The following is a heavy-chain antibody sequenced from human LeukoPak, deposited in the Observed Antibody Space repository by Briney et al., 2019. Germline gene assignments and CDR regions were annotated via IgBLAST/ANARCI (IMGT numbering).Heavy chain of an antibody. V-gene: IGHV1-69*05. J-gene: IGHJ3*02. D-gene: IGHD2-8*01. CDR2: IIPIFGTA. Sequence: SVKVSCKASGGTFSSYAISWVRQAPGQGLASMGGIIPIFGTANYAQKFQGRVTITTDESTSTAYMELSSLRSEDTAVYYCALSGGYCTNGVCPTDAFDIWGQGTMVTVSS. CDR3: ALSGGYCTNGVCPTDAFDI. CDR1: GGTFSSYA.